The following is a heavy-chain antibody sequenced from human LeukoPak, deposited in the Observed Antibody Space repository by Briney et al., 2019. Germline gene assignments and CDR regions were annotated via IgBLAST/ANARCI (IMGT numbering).Heavy chain of an antibody. CDR3: ARDLEITMVRGVYNWFDP. CDR1: GGTFSSYA. D-gene: IGHD3-10*01. CDR2: IIPIFGTA. J-gene: IGHJ5*02. V-gene: IGHV1-69*06. Sequence: ASVTVSCKASGGTFSSYAISWVRQAPGQGLEWMGGIIPIFGTANYAQKFQGRVTITADKSTSIAYMELSSLRSEDTAVYYCARDLEITMVRGVYNWFDPWGQGTLVTVSS.